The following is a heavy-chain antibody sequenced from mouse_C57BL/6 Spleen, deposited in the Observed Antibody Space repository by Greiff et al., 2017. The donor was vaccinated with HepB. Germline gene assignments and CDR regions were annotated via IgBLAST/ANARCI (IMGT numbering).Heavy chain of an antibody. CDR1: GYTFTSYW. J-gene: IGHJ4*01. Sequence: LQPGAELVKPGASVKLSCKASGYTFTSYWMHWVKQRPGRGLEWIGRIDPNSGGTKYNEKFKSKATLTVDKPSSTAYMQLSSLTSEDSAVYYCASPIYYGNYDAMDYWGQGTSVTVSS. V-gene: IGHV1-72*01. D-gene: IGHD2-1*01. CDR2: IDPNSGGT. CDR3: ASPIYYGNYDAMDY.